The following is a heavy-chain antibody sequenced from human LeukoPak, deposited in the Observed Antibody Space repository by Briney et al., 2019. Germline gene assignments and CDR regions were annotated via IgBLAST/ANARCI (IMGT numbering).Heavy chain of an antibody. V-gene: IGHV3-23*01. D-gene: IGHD5-18*01. CDR3: AKDLTKDTAMVGYYFDY. Sequence: PGGSLRLSFAASGFTFCSYAMSWVRQAPGKGLEWVSAISGSGGSTYYADSVKGRFTISRDNSKNTLYLQMNSLRAEDTAVYYCAKDLTKDTAMVGYYFDYWGQGTLVTVSS. CDR1: GFTFCSYA. J-gene: IGHJ4*02. CDR2: ISGSGGST.